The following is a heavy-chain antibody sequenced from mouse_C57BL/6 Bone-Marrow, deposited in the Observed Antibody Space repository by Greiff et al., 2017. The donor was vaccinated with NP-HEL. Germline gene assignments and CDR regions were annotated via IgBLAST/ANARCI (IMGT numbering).Heavy chain of an antibody. CDR3: ARRLFYYGSSYEGIAY. Sequence: VQVVESGAELARPGASVKLSCKASGYTFTSYGISWVKQRTGQGLEWIGEIYPRSGNTYYNEKFNGKATLTADKSSSTAYMELRSLTSEDSAVYFCARRLFYYGSSYEGIAYWGQGTLVTVSA. CDR2: IYPRSGNT. CDR1: GYTFTSYG. V-gene: IGHV1-81*01. J-gene: IGHJ3*01. D-gene: IGHD1-1*01.